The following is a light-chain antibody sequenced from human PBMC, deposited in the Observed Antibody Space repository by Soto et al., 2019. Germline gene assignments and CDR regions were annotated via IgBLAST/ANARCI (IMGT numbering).Light chain of an antibody. CDR1: TGAVTSDYY. V-gene: IGLV7-43*01. J-gene: IGLJ1*01. Sequence: QTVVTQEPSLTVSPGGTVTLTCASSTGAVTSDYYPNWFQQKPGQAPRALIYSIGYRHTWTPARFSGSLLGGKAALTLSGVQTEDEAEYYCLLYYGGARVFGTGTKVTVL. CDR3: LLYYGGARV. CDR2: SIG.